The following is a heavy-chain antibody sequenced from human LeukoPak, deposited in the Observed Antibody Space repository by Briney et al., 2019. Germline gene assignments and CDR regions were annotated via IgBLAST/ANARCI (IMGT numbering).Heavy chain of an antibody. CDR3: ARDWGVATTDYYYGMDV. V-gene: IGHV3-48*03. CDR2: ISSSGSTI. Sequence: GGSLRLSCAASGFTFSGYAMHWVRQAPGKGLEWVSYISSSGSTIYYADSVKGRFTISRDNAKNSLYLQMNSLRAEDTAVYYCARDWGVATTDYYYGMDVWGQGTTVTVSS. J-gene: IGHJ6*02. CDR1: GFTFSGYA. D-gene: IGHD1-26*01.